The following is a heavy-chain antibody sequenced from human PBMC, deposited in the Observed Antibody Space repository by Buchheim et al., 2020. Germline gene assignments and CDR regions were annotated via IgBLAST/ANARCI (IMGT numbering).Heavy chain of an antibody. D-gene: IGHD3-22*01. CDR3: AKGLDYYDTSGYSYFDN. CDR1: GFTFNKYA. Sequence: EVQLLESGGGSLQPGGSLRLSCAASGFTFNKYAMSWVGQAPEKGLEWISAFRGSGDNTYQTDSVKGRFTISRANSENTLYLHMNSLRAEDTAIYYCAKGLDYYDTSGYSYFDNWGRGAL. V-gene: IGHV3-23*01. CDR2: FRGSGDNT. J-gene: IGHJ4*02.